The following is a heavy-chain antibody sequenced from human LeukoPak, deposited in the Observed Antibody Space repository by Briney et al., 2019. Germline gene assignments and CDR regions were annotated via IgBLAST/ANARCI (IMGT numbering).Heavy chain of an antibody. CDR3: ARDSIQSSGLDY. Sequence: PGGSLRLSCAASGFTFGSYGMHWVRQAPGKGLEWVAVIWYDGSNKYYADSVKGRFTISRDNSKNTLYLQMNSLRAEDTAVYYCARDSIQSSGLDYWGQGTLVTVSS. V-gene: IGHV3-33*08. CDR1: GFTFGSYG. CDR2: IWYDGSNK. J-gene: IGHJ4*02. D-gene: IGHD3-22*01.